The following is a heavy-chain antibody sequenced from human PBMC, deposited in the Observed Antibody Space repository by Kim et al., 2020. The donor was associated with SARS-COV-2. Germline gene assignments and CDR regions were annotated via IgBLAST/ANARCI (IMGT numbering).Heavy chain of an antibody. CDR3: ARQGGYTYGFRWFDP. J-gene: IGHJ5*02. D-gene: IGHD5-18*01. V-gene: IGHV4-39*01. Sequence: PSLKGRVTVSIATSKNQFSLKLSSMTAADTAVYYCARQGGYTYGFRWFDPWGQGTLVTVSS.